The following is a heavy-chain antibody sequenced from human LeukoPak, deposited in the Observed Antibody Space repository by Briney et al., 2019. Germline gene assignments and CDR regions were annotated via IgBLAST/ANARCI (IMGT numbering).Heavy chain of an antibody. J-gene: IGHJ4*02. D-gene: IGHD3-22*01. V-gene: IGHV3-21*01. CDR1: GFTFSSYS. CDR2: ISSSSSYI. Sequence: GGSLRLSCAASGFTFSSYSMNRVRQAPGKGLEWVSSISSSSSYIYYADSVKGRFTISRDNAKNSLYLQMNSLRAEDTAVYYCARDLQLYDSSGYYFDYWGQGTLVTVSS. CDR3: ARDLQLYDSSGYYFDY.